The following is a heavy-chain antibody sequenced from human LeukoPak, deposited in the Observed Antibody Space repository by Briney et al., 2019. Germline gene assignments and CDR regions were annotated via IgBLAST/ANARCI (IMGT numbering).Heavy chain of an antibody. D-gene: IGHD3-22*01. J-gene: IGHJ3*02. CDR2: IYHSGST. CDR3: AIPKGSGYFANAFDI. CDR1: GGSISSYY. V-gene: IGHV4-59*04. Sequence: SETLSLTCTVSGGSISSYYWSWIRQPPGKGLEWIGYIYHSGSTYYNPSLKSRVTISVDTSKNQFSLKLSSVTAADTAVYYCAIPKGSGYFANAFDIWGQGTMVTVSS.